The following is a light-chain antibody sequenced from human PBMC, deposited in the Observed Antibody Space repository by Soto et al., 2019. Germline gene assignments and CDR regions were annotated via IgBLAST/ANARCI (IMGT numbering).Light chain of an antibody. CDR3: GTWDTDLNAVV. Sequence: QSVLTQPPSVSAAPGQKVTISCSGSRSNIGNNYVSWYQQLPRTAPKLLIFDNNQRPSGIPDRFSGSKSGTSATLGITGLQTGDEAGYFCGTWDTDLNAVVFGGGTKLTVL. CDR1: RSNIGNNY. CDR2: DNN. J-gene: IGLJ2*01. V-gene: IGLV1-51*01.